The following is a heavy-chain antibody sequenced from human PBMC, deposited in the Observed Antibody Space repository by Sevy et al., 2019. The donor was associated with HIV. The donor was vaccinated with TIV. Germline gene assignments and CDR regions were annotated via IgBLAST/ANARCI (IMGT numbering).Heavy chain of an antibody. Sequence: GGSLRLSCSASGFTFSSYAMHWVRQAPGKGLEYVSAISSNGGSTYYADSVKGRFTISRDNSKNTLHLQMSSLRAEDTAVYYCVKDFVVVAATPLYYFDYWGQGTLVTVSS. CDR1: GFTFSSYA. D-gene: IGHD2-15*01. V-gene: IGHV3-64D*06. CDR2: ISSNGGST. J-gene: IGHJ4*02. CDR3: VKDFVVVAATPLYYFDY.